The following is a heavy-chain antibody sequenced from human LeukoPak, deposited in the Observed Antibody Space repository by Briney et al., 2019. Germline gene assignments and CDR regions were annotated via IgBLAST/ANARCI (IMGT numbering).Heavy chain of an antibody. Sequence: GGSLRLSCAASGFAFTTFWMTWVRQAPGKGVGWVAKIKPEGSEKYYVDSVKGRFTITRDNAQNSLYLQINSLRVEDTAVYYCARSDLWSGYHRGYLDYWGQGTLVTVSS. CDR1: GFAFTTFW. D-gene: IGHD3-3*01. J-gene: IGHJ4*02. V-gene: IGHV3-7*05. CDR2: IKPEGSEK. CDR3: ARSDLWSGYHRGYLDY.